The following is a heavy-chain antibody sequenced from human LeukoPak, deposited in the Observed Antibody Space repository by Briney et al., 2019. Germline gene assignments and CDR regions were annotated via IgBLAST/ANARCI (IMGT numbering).Heavy chain of an antibody. D-gene: IGHD6-19*01. CDR2: ISYDGSNK. Sequence: GGSLRLSCAASGFTFSSYAMHWVRQAPGKGLEWVAVISYDGSNKYYADSVKGRFTISRDNSKNTLYLQMNSLRAEDTAVYYCARDFGIAVLDYWGQGTLVTVSS. CDR1: GFTFSSYA. CDR3: ARDFGIAVLDY. J-gene: IGHJ4*02. V-gene: IGHV3-30-3*01.